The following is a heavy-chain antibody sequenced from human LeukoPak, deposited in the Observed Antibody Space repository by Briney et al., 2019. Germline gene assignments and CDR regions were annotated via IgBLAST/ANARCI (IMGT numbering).Heavy chain of an antibody. V-gene: IGHV3-23*01. D-gene: IGHD3-3*01. Sequence: PGGSLRLSCEASGFTFSTHAMNWIRQTPGKGLEWLSVISGDVQTTTYASSVKGRFTISRDNSKNTLYLEMNSLRVEDTAIYYCAKDGYYSSAYHFARLHFDLWGRGTRVTVSS. CDR3: AKDGYYSSAYHFARLHFDL. CDR2: ISGDVQTT. CDR1: GFTFSTHA. J-gene: IGHJ2*01.